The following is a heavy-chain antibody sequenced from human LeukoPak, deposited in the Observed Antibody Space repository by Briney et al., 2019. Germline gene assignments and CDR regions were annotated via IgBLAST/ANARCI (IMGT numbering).Heavy chain of an antibody. CDR1: GFTFSSYW. Sequence: GGSLRLSCAASGFTFSSYWMSWVRQAPGKGLEWVANIKQDGSEKYYVDSVKGRFTISRDNAKNSLYLQMNSLRAGDTAVYYCARDAMDGRGYDSLYYFDYWGQGTLVTVSS. CDR2: IKQDGSEK. V-gene: IGHV3-7*01. J-gene: IGHJ4*02. D-gene: IGHD5-12*01. CDR3: ARDAMDGRGYDSLYYFDY.